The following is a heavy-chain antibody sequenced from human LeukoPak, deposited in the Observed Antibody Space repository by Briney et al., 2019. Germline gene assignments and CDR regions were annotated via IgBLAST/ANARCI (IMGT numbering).Heavy chain of an antibody. CDR2: ISSSSSYI. CDR3: AKPRPGGSTEPFDS. Sequence: GGSLRLSCAASGFTFSSYSMNWVRQAPGKGLEWVSSISSSSSYIYYADSVKGRFTISRDNAKDMLYLQMNSLRAEDTAVYYCAKPRPGGSTEPFDSWGQGTLVTVSS. D-gene: IGHD1-26*01. CDR1: GFTFSSYS. J-gene: IGHJ4*02. V-gene: IGHV3-21*04.